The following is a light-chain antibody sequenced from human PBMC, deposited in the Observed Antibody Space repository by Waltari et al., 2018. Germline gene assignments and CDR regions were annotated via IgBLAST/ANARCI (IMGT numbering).Light chain of an antibody. Sequence: DIVMTQSPLSLPVTPGEPASISCRSSQSLLHSHGYNYLDWYVQKPGQSPQLLIYMGSTRDSGVPDRFSGSGSGTDFTLKISRVEAEDVGVYYCMQGTHWPPRAFGQGTKLEIK. CDR2: MGS. J-gene: IGKJ2*01. CDR3: MQGTHWPPRA. CDR1: QSLLHSHGYNY. V-gene: IGKV2-28*01.